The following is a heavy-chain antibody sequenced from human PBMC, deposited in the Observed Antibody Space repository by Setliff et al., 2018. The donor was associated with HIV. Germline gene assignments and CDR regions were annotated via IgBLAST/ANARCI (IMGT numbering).Heavy chain of an antibody. Sequence: PSETLSLTCAVSGYSISSGFYWGWIRQPPGKGLEWIGTIYHSGSTYYNPSLKSRVTISVDTSKNQFSLKVSFVTAADTAVYYCARQSSGSPEYFQHWGQGTLVTVSS. CDR2: IYHSGST. CDR3: ARQSSGSPEYFQH. V-gene: IGHV4-38-2*01. D-gene: IGHD1-26*01. CDR1: GYSISSGFY. J-gene: IGHJ1*01.